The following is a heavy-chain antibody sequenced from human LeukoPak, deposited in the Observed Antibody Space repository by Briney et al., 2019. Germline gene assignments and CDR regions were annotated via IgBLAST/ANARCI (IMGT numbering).Heavy chain of an antibody. CDR3: AREHGSVVVPAAIGY. CDR2: ISYDGSNK. CDR1: GFTFSSYA. Sequence: GGSLRLSCAASGFTFSSYAMHWVRQAPGKGLEWVAVISYDGSNKYYADSVKGRFTISRDNSKNTLYLQMNSLRAEDTAVYYCAREHGSVVVPAAIGYWGQGTLVTVSS. D-gene: IGHD2-2*01. V-gene: IGHV3-30-3*01. J-gene: IGHJ4*02.